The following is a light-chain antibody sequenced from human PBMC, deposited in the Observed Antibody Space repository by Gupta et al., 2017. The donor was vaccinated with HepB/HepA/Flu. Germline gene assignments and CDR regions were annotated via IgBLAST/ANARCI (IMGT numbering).Light chain of an antibody. CDR2: GNK. Sequence: QSVLTQPPPGSSVTGQCITISCTWNSANSEAGIDVHWYQLHPGTAPNLLIYGNKNRPSGGPERVSGSKSGTSATVAITVLQAEDEADYYCQSYDSSRSGPWVFGGGTKLTVL. V-gene: IGLV1-40*01. J-gene: IGLJ3*02. CDR3: QSYDSSRSGPWV. CDR1: SANSEAGID.